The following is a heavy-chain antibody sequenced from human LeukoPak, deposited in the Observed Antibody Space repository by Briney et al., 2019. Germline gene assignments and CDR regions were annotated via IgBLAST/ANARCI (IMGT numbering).Heavy chain of an antibody. D-gene: IGHD1-26*01. CDR3: VLGARPSGY. CDR1: GVSIITYF. Sequence: SETLSLTCTVSGVSIITYFWTWIRHPPGKGLEWIGNIHDSGTTNYNPSLKSRVAMSVDTSKNQFSLKLSSVTAADTAMYYCVLGARPSGYGGQGTLVTVSA. CDR2: IHDSGTT. V-gene: IGHV4-59*01. J-gene: IGHJ4*02.